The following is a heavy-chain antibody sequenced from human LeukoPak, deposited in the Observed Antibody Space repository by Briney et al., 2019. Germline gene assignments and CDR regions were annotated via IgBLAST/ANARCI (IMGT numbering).Heavy chain of an antibody. Sequence: HPGGSLRLSCAASGFTFSSYAMHWVRQAPGKGLEWVAVISYDGSNKYYADSVKGRFTISRDNSKNTLYLQMNSLRAEDTAVYYCARVSDAFDIWGQGTMVTVSS. CDR1: GFTFSSYA. V-gene: IGHV3-30-3*01. J-gene: IGHJ3*02. CDR3: ARVSDAFDI. CDR2: ISYDGSNK.